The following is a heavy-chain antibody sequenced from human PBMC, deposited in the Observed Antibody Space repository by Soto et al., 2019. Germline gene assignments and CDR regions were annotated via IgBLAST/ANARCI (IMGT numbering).Heavy chain of an antibody. CDR3: ARAPPGPSPRWVL. J-gene: IGHJ6*02. D-gene: IGHD3-10*01. CDR1: GGSISIGGYA. Sequence: SLSLTCAVSGGSISIGGYAWSWVRQSPEKGLEWLGCIYPTGSTYYHPSLKSRVTISIDTSRDQFSLNLTSVTAADTAVYYCARAPPGPSPRWVLWGQGTKVTVYS. V-gene: IGHV4-30-2*06. CDR2: IYPTGST.